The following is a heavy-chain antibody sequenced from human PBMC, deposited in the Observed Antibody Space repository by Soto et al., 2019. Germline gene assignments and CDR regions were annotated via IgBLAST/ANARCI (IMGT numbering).Heavy chain of an antibody. J-gene: IGHJ6*03. V-gene: IGHV3-74*01. D-gene: IGHD3-16*01. CDR1: GFNFRSLC. CDR2: INSDGSST. Sequence: LRHPKTAVGFNFRSLCMRWVSQAPGKGLVRVSRINSDGSSTSYADSVKGRFTISRDNAKNTLYLQMNSLRAEDTALYYCGSFGGYYDMAVWGKGTTVTVSS. CDR3: GSFGGYYDMAV.